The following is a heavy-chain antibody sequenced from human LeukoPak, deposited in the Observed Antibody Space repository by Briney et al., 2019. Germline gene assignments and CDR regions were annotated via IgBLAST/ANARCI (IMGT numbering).Heavy chain of an antibody. CDR1: GFTFSSYS. J-gene: IGHJ4*02. Sequence: PGGSLRLSCAASGFTFSSYSMNWVRQAPGKGLEWVSSISSSSSYIYYADSVKGRFTISRDNAKNSLYLQMNSLRAEDTAVYYCARDISPDYYDSSGYGLDYWGQGTLVTVSS. CDR2: ISSSSSYI. V-gene: IGHV3-21*01. D-gene: IGHD3-22*01. CDR3: ARDISPDYYDSSGYGLDY.